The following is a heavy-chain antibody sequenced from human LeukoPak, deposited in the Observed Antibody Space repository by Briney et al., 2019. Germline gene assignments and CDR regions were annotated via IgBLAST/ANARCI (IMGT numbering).Heavy chain of an antibody. CDR2: ISYDGSNK. J-gene: IGHJ1*01. CDR1: AFTLSSYA. D-gene: IGHD6-19*01. Sequence: GGSLRLSCAASAFTLSSYAMHWVRQAPGKGLEWVAVISYDGSNKYYADSVKGRFTISRDNSKNTLYLQMNSLRAEDTAVYYCASSYSSGWYSLEYFQHWGQGTLVTVSS. CDR3: ASSYSSGWYSLEYFQH. V-gene: IGHV3-30-3*01.